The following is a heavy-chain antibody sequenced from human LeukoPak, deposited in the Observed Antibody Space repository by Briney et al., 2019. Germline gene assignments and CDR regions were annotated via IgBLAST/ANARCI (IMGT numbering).Heavy chain of an antibody. J-gene: IGHJ4*01. D-gene: IGHD2/OR15-2a*01. CDR1: GFSFSTYW. V-gene: IGHV3-30-3*01. Sequence: GGSLRLSCAASGFSFSTYWMSWVRQAPGKGLEWVAVISYDGSNKYYADSVKGRFTISRDNSKNTLYLQMNSLRAEDTAVYYCARFNSTWPPLPFDYWGQGTLVIVSS. CDR3: ARFNSTWPPLPFDY. CDR2: ISYDGSNK.